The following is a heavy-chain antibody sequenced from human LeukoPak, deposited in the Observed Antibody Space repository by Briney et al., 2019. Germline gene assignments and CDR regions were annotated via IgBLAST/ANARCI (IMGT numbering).Heavy chain of an antibody. CDR3: IRAAYYYDSSGYNFDY. J-gene: IGHJ4*02. CDR2: IRSKAYGGTT. V-gene: IGHV3-49*04. Sequence: PGGSLRLSCAASGFTFSSYSMNWVRQAPGKGLEWVSLIRSKAYGGTTEYAASVKGRFTISRDDSKSIAYLQMNSLKSEDTAVYYCIRAAYYYDSSGYNFDYWGQGTLVTVSS. D-gene: IGHD3-22*01. CDR1: GFTFSSYS.